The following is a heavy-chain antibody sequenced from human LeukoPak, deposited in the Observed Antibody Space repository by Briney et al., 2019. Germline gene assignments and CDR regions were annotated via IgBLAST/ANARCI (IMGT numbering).Heavy chain of an antibody. V-gene: IGHV3-48*01. J-gene: IGHJ3*02. CDR3: ARQQTYGIVRDTAFDI. Sequence: GGSLRLSCAASGFTFSSYSMNWVRQAPGKGLEWVSYISSSSSTIYYADSVKGRFTISRDNAKNSLYLQMNSLRAEDTAVYYCARQQTYGIVRDTAFDIWGQGTKVTISS. CDR1: GFTFSSYS. D-gene: IGHD2-21*01. CDR2: ISSSSSTI.